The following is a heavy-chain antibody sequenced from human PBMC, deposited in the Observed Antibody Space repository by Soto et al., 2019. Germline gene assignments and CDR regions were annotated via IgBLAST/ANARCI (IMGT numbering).Heavy chain of an antibody. J-gene: IGHJ4*02. CDR1: GGSISSGGHC. V-gene: IGHV4-30-2*01. CDR3: ATDLGSNSDY. Sequence: TLSLTCAVSGGSISSGGHCWSWDRQPPGKGLEGVGYIYHSGSTYYNPSLRSRVIISVDRSKNQFSLKLSSVTSADTAVYYCATDLGSNSDYWGQGTLVTVSS. D-gene: IGHD4-4*01. CDR2: IYHSGST.